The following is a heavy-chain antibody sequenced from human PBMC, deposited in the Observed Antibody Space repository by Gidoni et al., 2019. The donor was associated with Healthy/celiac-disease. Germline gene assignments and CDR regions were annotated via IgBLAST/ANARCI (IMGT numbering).Heavy chain of an antibody. Sequence: QLPLQESGPGLVTPSETLSLTCTVSGGSISSSSSSWGWIRQPPGKGLEWIGSIYYSGSTYYNPSLKSRVTISVDTSKNQFSLKLSSVTAADTAGYYCARGEILLWCGESHNWFDPWGQGTLVTVSS. J-gene: IGHJ5*02. CDR1: GGSISSSSSS. D-gene: IGHD3-10*01. CDR3: ARGEILLWCGESHNWFDP. CDR2: IYYSGST. V-gene: IGHV4-39*07.